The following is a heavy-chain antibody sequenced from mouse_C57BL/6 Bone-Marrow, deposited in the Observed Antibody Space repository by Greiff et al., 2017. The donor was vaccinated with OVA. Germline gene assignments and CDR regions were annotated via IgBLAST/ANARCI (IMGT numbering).Heavy chain of an antibody. Sequence: VKLQESGAELVRPGTSVKLSCKASGYTFTSYWMHWVKQRPGQGLEWIGVIDPSDSYTNYNQKFKGKATLTVDTSSSTAYMQLSSLTSEDSAVYYCARGDYYGWYFDVWGTGTTVTVSS. CDR3: ARGDYYGWYFDV. CDR1: GYTFTSYW. V-gene: IGHV1-59*01. CDR2: IDPSDSYT. D-gene: IGHD1-1*01. J-gene: IGHJ1*03.